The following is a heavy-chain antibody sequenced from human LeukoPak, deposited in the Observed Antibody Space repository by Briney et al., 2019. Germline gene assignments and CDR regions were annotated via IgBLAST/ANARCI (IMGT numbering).Heavy chain of an antibody. V-gene: IGHV3-7*01. D-gene: IGHD3-16*02. CDR2: IKHDGSEE. Sequence: GESLRLSCVASGLSISGQWMNWVRQAPGQGLEWVANIKHDGSEEYYVDSVKGRFTISRDDGGNSVSLQMNSVRAEDTAVYYCGYTNNFYHWGQGTLVVVSS. CDR1: GLSISGQW. CDR3: GYTNNFYH. J-gene: IGHJ4*02.